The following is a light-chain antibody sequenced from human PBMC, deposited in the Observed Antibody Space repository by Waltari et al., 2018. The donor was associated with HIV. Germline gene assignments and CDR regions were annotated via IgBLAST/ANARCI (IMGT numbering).Light chain of an antibody. CDR3: QSTDITGTYAV. J-gene: IGLJ1*01. CDR2: KDK. Sequence: YELTQSPSVSVSPGQTATINCFGDALPKQFAYWYQHQPGQAPVLLISKDKERPSGNPDRFSGSGSGTTVTLTISGVRAEDEADYYCQSTDITGTYAVFGPGTKVTVL. CDR1: ALPKQF. V-gene: IGLV3-25*03.